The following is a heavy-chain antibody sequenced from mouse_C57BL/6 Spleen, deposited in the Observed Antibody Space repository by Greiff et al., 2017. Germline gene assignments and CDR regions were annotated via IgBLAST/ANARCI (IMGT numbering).Heavy chain of an antibody. CDR2: IYPGDGDT. CDR1: GYAFSSSW. V-gene: IGHV1-82*01. CDR3: ARGPSGYAMDY. Sequence: QVQLQQSGPELVKPGASVKISCKASGYAFSSSWMNWVKQRPGKGLEWIGRIYPGDGDTNYNGKFKGKATLTADKSSSTAYMQLSSLTSEDSAVYFCARGPSGYAMDYWGQGTSVTVSS. J-gene: IGHJ4*01.